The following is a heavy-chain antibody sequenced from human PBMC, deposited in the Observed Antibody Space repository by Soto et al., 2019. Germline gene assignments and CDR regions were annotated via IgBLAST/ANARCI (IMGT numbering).Heavy chain of an antibody. V-gene: IGHV1-18*01. J-gene: IGHJ4*02. CDR2: ISAYNGNT. D-gene: IGHD2-15*01. CDR1: GYTFPSYV. CDR3: ARDVPNVVVVAAIMGY. Sequence: GASVKVSCKASGYTFPSYVISWVGQPPARGLEWMGWISAYNGNTNYAQKLQGRVTMTTDTSTSTAYMELRSLRSDDTAVYYCARDVPNVVVVAAIMGYWGQGTLVTVSS.